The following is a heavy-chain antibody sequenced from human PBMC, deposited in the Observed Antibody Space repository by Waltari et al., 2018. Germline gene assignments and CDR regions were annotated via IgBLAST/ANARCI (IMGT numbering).Heavy chain of an antibody. CDR2: IYNGGSGT. CDR3: TNGGY. J-gene: IGHJ4*02. V-gene: IGHV3-23*03. Sequence: RLSCAASGFTFSTYAMSWVRQSPGKGLEWVSSIYNGGSGTYYADSVKGRFTISRDNSRNTLYLQMNSLSVEDTAVYYCTNGGYWGQGTLVTVSS. D-gene: IGHD3-16*01. CDR1: GFTFSTYA.